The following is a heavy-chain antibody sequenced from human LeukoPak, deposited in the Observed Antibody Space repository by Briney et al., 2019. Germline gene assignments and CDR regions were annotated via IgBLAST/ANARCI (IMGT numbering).Heavy chain of an antibody. J-gene: IGHJ4*02. V-gene: IGHV4-59*01. Sequence: SETLSLTCTVSGGSISSYYWSWIRQPPGKGLEWIGYIYYSGSTNYNPSLKSRVTISVATSKNQFFLKLSSVTAADTAVYYCARVFRSRDGYNREFDYWGQGTLVTVSS. D-gene: IGHD5-24*01. CDR1: GGSISSYY. CDR3: ARVFRSRDGYNREFDY. CDR2: IYYSGST.